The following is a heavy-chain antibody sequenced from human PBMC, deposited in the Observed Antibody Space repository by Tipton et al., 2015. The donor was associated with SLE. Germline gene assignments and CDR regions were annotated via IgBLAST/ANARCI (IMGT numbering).Heavy chain of an antibody. CDR3: ARDRHYRGNVWFDP. Sequence: TLSLTCTVSGGSISSYYWSWIRQPPGKGLEWIGYIYTSGSTNYKPSLKSRVTISLDTSKNQFSLKLDSVTAADTAVYYCARDRHYRGNVWFDPWGRGILVTVSS. D-gene: IGHD5-12*01. CDR1: GGSISSYY. J-gene: IGHJ5*02. CDR2: IYTSGST. V-gene: IGHV4-4*09.